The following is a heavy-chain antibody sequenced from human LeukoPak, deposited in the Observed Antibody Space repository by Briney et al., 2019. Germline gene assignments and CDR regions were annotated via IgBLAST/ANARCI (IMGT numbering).Heavy chain of an antibody. CDR1: GGSFSGYY. CDR2: INHSGST. D-gene: IGHD4-17*01. V-gene: IGHV4-34*01. Sequence: SEALSLTCAVYGGSFSGYYWSWIRQPPGKGLEWIGEINHSGSTNYNPSLKSRVTISVDTSKNQFSLKLSSVTAADTAVYYCASIGYGDYGFWGQGTLVTVSS. J-gene: IGHJ4*02. CDR3: ASIGYGDYGF.